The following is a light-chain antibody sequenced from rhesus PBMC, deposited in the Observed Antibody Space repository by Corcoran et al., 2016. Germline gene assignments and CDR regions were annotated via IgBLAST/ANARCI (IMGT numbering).Light chain of an antibody. CDR2: GAS. V-gene: IGKV3-24*01. J-gene: IGKJ1*01. Sequence: EIVMTQSPATLSLSPGERATLSCRASQSVRSSLSWYQQKLGQAPRLLIYGASSRATCIPDRFSGIGSGTYFTLTISSRKPEDVAVYYCLQHSNWPRTFGQGTKVEIK. CDR3: LQHSNWPRT. CDR1: QSVRSS.